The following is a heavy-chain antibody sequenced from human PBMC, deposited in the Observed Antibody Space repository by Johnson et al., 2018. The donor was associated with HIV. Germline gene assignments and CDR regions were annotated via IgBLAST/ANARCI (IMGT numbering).Heavy chain of an antibody. CDR2: IWYDGSNK. V-gene: IGHV3-33*08. CDR3: ARDRRYYDSSGYYHDAFDI. D-gene: IGHD3-22*01. J-gene: IGHJ3*02. CDR1: GYSVTGYN. Sequence: QEKLVESGGGLVQPGGSLRLSCAVSGYSVTGYNMNWVRQAPGKGLEWVAVIWYDGSNKYYADSVKGRFTISRDNSKNTLYLQMNSLRAEDTAVYFCARDRRYYDSSGYYHDAFDIWGQGTMVTVSS.